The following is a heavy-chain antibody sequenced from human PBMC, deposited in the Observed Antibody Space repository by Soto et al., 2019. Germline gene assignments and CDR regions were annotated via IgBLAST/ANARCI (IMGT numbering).Heavy chain of an antibody. D-gene: IGHD6-6*01. J-gene: IGHJ6*02. Sequence: PGGSLRLSCSASGFTFSSYAMHWVRQAPGKGLEYVSAISSNGGSTYYADSVKGRFTISRDNSKNTLYLQMSSLRAEDTAVYYCVKSRKSIAARYGMDVWGQGTTVTVSS. CDR1: GFTFSSYA. V-gene: IGHV3-64D*06. CDR3: VKSRKSIAARYGMDV. CDR2: ISSNGGST.